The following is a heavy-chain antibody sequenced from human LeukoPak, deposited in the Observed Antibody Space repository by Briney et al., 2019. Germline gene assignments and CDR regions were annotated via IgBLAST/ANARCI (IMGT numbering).Heavy chain of an antibody. J-gene: IGHJ5*01. CDR3: ARVAVSGPTGWFDS. Sequence: GGSLRLSCAGSGFALKSYSLSWVRQAPGKGLEWVSSISSTSAYIYYADSVKGRFTISRDNVDIVVYLQMNSLGAEDTAVYYCARVAVSGPTGWFDSWGQGTLVIVSS. D-gene: IGHD2-8*02. CDR1: GFALKSYS. V-gene: IGHV3-21*01. CDR2: ISSTSAYI.